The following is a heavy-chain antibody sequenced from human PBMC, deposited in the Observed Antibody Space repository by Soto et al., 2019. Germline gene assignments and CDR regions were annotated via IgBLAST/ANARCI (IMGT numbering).Heavy chain of an antibody. J-gene: IGHJ6*02. D-gene: IGHD3-16*01. CDR1: GFTFNTW. V-gene: IGHV3-74*01. CDR3: VGALTCEVPYYYYGMHV. Sequence: GGSLRLSCAASGFTFNTWMHWVRQAPGEGLVWVSSIDSDGSITSYADSVKGRFTISRDNAKKSLFLQMNSLRPEDTAVYYCVGALTCEVPYYYYGMHVWGPGTTVTVYS. CDR2: IDSDGSIT.